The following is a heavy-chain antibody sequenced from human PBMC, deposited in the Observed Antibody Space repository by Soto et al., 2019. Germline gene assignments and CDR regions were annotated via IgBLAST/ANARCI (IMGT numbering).Heavy chain of an antibody. CDR3: AKGSIKWLGNSYHHYGLDV. V-gene: IGHV3-9*01. Sequence: DVQLVESGGGLVQPGRSLRLSCASSGISFGDYAMHWVRQAPGKGLEWVSGISWNSGNIGYADYLKGRFTISRDNAKNSLFLQMNSLRAEDTALYYCAKGSIKWLGNSYHHYGLDVWGQGTTVTVSS. CDR1: GISFGDYA. J-gene: IGHJ6*02. CDR2: ISWNSGNI. D-gene: IGHD3-10*01.